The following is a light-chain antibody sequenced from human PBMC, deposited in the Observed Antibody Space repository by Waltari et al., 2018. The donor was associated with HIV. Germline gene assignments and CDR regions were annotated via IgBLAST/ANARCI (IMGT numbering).Light chain of an antibody. Sequence: QSVLTQPPSASGTPGQRVTISCSGSSPNILTTFVSWYKQFPGTAPELVVYHTNQRPLGVPDRFSGSKSGTSASLAISGLRSEDEADYYCAAWDDSLSAWLFGGGTRLNVL. CDR3: AAWDDSLSAWL. CDR2: HTN. V-gene: IGLV1-47*01. J-gene: IGLJ2*01. CDR1: SPNILTTF.